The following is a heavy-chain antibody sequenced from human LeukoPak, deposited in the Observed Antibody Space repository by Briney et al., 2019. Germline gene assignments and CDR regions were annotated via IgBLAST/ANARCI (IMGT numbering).Heavy chain of an antibody. V-gene: IGHV3-30*18. J-gene: IGHJ4*02. CDR1: GFTFSSYG. CDR2: ISYDGSNK. D-gene: IGHD3-10*01. CDR3: AKARGALDY. Sequence: RRSLRLSCAASGFTFSSYGMHWVRQAPGKGLEWVAVISYDGSNKYYADSVKGRFTISRDNSKNTLYLQMNSLRAEDTAVYYCAKARGALDYWGQGTLVTVSS.